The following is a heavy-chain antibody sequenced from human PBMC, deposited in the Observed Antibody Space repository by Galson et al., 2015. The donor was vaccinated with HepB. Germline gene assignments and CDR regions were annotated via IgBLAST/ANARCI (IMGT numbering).Heavy chain of an antibody. V-gene: IGHV3-53*01. D-gene: IGHD3-22*01. CDR1: GFTVSSNY. CDR2: IYSGGST. J-gene: IGHJ4*02. Sequence: SLRLSCAASGFTVSSNYMSWVRQAPGKGLEWVSVIYSGGSTYYADSVKGRFTISRDNSKNTLYLQMNSLRAEDTALYYCAREVNYYDSSGYFDYWGQGTLVTVSS. CDR3: AREVNYYDSSGYFDY.